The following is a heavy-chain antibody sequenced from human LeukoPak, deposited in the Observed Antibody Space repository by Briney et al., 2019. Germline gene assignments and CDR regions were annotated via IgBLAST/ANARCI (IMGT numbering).Heavy chain of an antibody. CDR1: GFTLSSYW. CDR2: IDSDGTNT. V-gene: IGHV3-74*03. D-gene: IGHD4-23*01. J-gene: IGHJ4*02. Sequence: GGSLRLSCAASGFTLSSYWMNWVRQAPGKGLVWVSRIDSDGTNTKYAESVKDRFTISRDNAKNTLHLQMNSLRAADTAVYYCARESAGGKADYWGQGTLVTVSS. CDR3: ARESAGGKADY.